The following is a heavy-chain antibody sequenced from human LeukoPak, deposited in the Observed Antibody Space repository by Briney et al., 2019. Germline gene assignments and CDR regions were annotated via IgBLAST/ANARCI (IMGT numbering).Heavy chain of an antibody. Sequence: PGGSLRLSCAASGFTVSSNYMSWVRQAPGKGLEWVSAIYSGGYTDYADSVKGRFTISRDNSKNTLYLQMNSLRAEDTAVYYCASKGGNDWEYFFVYWGQGTLVTVSS. J-gene: IGHJ4*02. CDR3: ASKGGNDWEYFFVY. CDR1: GFTVSSNY. V-gene: IGHV3-53*01. CDR2: IYSGGYT. D-gene: IGHD1-1*01.